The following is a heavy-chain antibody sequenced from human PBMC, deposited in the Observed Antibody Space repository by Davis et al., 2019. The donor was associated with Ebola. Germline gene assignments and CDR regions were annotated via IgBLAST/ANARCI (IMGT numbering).Heavy chain of an antibody. CDR3: ARGGYRISYGMDV. J-gene: IGHJ6*02. V-gene: IGHV3-30*04. D-gene: IGHD5-12*01. CDR2: ISYDGSNK. Sequence: PGGSLRLSCAASGFTFSSYAMHWVRQAPGKGLEWVAVISYDGSNKYYADSVKGRFTISRDNSKNTLYLQMNSLRAEDTAVYYCARGGYRISYGMDVWGQGTTVTVSS. CDR1: GFTFSSYA.